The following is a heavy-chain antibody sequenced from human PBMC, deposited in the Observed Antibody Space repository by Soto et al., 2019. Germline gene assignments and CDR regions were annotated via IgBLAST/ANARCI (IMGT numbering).Heavy chain of an antibody. Sequence: APVKFSCKASGYTFTSDYMHWVRQAPGQGLEWMGIINPSGGSTSYAQKFQGRVTMTRDTSTSTVYMELSSLRSEDTAVYYCARDFTMVRGVIYYYGMDVWGQGTTVTGSS. V-gene: IGHV1-46*01. D-gene: IGHD3-10*01. CDR2: INPSGGST. CDR3: ARDFTMVRGVIYYYGMDV. J-gene: IGHJ6*02. CDR1: GYTFTSDY.